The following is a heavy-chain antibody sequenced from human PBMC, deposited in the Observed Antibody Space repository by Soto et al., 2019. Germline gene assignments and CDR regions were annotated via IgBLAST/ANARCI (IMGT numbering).Heavy chain of an antibody. V-gene: IGHV4-61*01. J-gene: IGHJ5*02. CDR1: VGSVSSGSYY. Sequence: WETLSLTCTFSVGSVSSGSYYCSWIRQPPGKGLEWIGYIYYSGSTNYNPSFKSRVTISVDTSKNQFSLKLSSVTAADTAVYYCARAKLSGYCSGGSCYKVRPNWFDPWGQGTLVTVSS. D-gene: IGHD2-15*01. CDR2: IYYSGST. CDR3: ARAKLSGYCSGGSCYKVRPNWFDP.